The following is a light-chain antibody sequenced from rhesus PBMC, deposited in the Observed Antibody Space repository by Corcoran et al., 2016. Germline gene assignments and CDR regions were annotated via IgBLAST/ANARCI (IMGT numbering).Light chain of an antibody. CDR2: WAS. CDR3: QQYYSTPYS. V-gene: IGKV4-1*01. Sequence: DIVMTQSPDSLAVSLGERVTINCKSSQSLLYSSNNKNYLAWYQQKPGQAPKLLIYWASTRESGVHNRFSGSGSGTDFTLTISGLQAEDVAVYSCQQYYSTPYSFGQGTKVEIK. CDR1: QSLLYSSNNKNY. J-gene: IGKJ2*01.